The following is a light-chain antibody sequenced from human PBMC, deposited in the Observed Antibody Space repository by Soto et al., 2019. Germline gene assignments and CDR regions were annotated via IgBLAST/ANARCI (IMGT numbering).Light chain of an antibody. CDR1: QSIGSD. Sequence: EIVMTQSPATLSVSPGERATLSCRASQSIGSDLAWYQQRPGQAPRLLIYDASTRAAGIPARFIGSGSGTEFSLTVSSLQSEDFAVYHCQQYNNWPPFTFGPGTKVDIK. CDR2: DAS. V-gene: IGKV3-15*01. CDR3: QQYNNWPPFT. J-gene: IGKJ3*01.